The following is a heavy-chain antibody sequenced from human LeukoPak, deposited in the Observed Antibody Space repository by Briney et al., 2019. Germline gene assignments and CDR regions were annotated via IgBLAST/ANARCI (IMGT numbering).Heavy chain of an antibody. CDR1: GFTFSSYS. Sequence: GGSLRLSCAASGFTFSSYSMNWVRQAPGKGLEWVSSISSSSSYIYYADSVKGRFTISRDNAKNSLYLQMNSLRAEDTAVYCCARARVVVAANPFDYWGQGTLVTVSS. V-gene: IGHV3-21*01. CDR3: ARARVVVAANPFDY. D-gene: IGHD2-15*01. CDR2: ISSSSSYI. J-gene: IGHJ4*02.